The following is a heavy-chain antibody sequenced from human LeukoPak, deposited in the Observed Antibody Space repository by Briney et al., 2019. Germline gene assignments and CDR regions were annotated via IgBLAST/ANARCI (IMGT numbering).Heavy chain of an antibody. J-gene: IGHJ6*02. D-gene: IGHD3-10*01. CDR1: GYTFTSYG. CDR2: ISAYNGHT. Sequence: ASVKVSCKASGYTFTSYGISWVRQAPGQGLEWMGWISAYNGHTNYAQKLQGRVTMTTDTSTSTAYMELRSLRSDDTAVYYCASVRVGYYYYGMDVWGQGTTVTVSS. CDR3: ASVRVGYYYYGMDV. V-gene: IGHV1-18*01.